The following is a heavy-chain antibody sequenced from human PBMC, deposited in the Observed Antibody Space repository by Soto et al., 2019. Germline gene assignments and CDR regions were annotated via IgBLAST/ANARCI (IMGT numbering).Heavy chain of an antibody. J-gene: IGHJ4*02. CDR2: IIPIFGTA. V-gene: IGHV1-69*13. D-gene: IGHD6-13*01. CDR1: GGTFSSYA. CDR3: ARDPDFSSDGFDY. Sequence: ASVKVSCKASGGTFSSYAISWVRQAPGQGLEWMGGIIPIFGTANYAQKFQGRVTITADESTSTAYMELSSLGSEDTAVYYCARDPDFSSDGFDYWSQGTLVTVSS.